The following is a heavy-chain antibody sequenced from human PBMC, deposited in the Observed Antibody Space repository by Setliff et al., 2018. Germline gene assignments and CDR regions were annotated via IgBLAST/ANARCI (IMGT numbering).Heavy chain of an antibody. J-gene: IGHJ4*02. CDR3: ARVLVGYDFWSGYYQTMPHFDY. D-gene: IGHD3-3*01. Sequence: GASVKVSFKASGYTFTSYGISWVRQAPGQGLEWMGWISAYNGNTNYAQKLQGRVTMTTDTSTSTAYMELRSLRSDDTAVYYCARVLVGYDFWSGYYQTMPHFDYWGQGTLVTVSS. V-gene: IGHV1-18*01. CDR2: ISAYNGNT. CDR1: GYTFTSYG.